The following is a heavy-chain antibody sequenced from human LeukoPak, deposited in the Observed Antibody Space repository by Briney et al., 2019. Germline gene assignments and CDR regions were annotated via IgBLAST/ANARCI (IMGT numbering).Heavy chain of an antibody. CDR2: ISAYNGNT. D-gene: IGHD3-3*01. CDR3: ARDGVDFWSGVEMDY. J-gene: IGHJ4*02. CDR1: GGTFSSYA. Sequence: AASVKVSCKASGGTFSSYAISWVRQAPGQGLEWMGWISAYNGNTNYAQKLQGRVTMTTDTSTSTAYMELRSLRSDDTAVYYCARDGVDFWSGVEMDYWGQGTLVTVSS. V-gene: IGHV1-18*01.